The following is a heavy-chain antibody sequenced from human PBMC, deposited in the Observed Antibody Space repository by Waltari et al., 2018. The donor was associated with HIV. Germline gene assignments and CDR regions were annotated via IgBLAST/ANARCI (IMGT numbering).Heavy chain of an antibody. CDR1: GFTFSSYR. D-gene: IGHD3-22*01. V-gene: IGHV3-21*01. CDR2: ISSSSSYI. J-gene: IGHJ4*02. CDR3: ARDDYYDSSGTGY. Sequence: AASGFTFSSYRMNWVRQAPGKGLEWVSSISSSSSYIYYADSVKGRFTISRDNAKNSLYLQMNSLRAEDTAVYYCARDDYYDSSGTGYWGQGTLVTVSS.